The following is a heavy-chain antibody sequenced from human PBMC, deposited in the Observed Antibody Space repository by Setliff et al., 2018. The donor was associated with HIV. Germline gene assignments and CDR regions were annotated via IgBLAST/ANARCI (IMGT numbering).Heavy chain of an antibody. CDR1: GGSISSSSYY. J-gene: IGHJ4*02. Sequence: PSETLSLTCAVSGGSISSSSYYWGWIRQSTGKGLEWIGTIYYTGATQYNPSFKSRVTISVDTSKNQFSLQLISVTAADTAVYYCARMESTRPPRGLDYWGQGAQGHRLL. V-gene: IGHV4-39*01. CDR3: ARMESTRPPRGLDY. CDR2: IYYTGAT. D-gene: IGHD6-6*01.